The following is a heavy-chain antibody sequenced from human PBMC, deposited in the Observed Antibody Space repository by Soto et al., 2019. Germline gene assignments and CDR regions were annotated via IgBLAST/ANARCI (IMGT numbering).Heavy chain of an antibody. V-gene: IGHV4-34*01. J-gene: IGHJ2*01. Sequence: SETLSLTCAVYGGSFSGYYWSWIRQPPGKGLEWIREINNGGSSNYNPSLKSRGSMSVGTSNNQFSLKLTSVTAADTAVYYCARGRGDGYNQNWYFDLWGRGTLVTVSS. D-gene: IGHD3-10*01. CDR2: INNGGSS. CDR3: ARGRGDGYNQNWYFDL. CDR1: GGSFSGYY.